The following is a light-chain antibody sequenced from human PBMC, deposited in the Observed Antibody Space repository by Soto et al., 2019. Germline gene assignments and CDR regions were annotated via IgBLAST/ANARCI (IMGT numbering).Light chain of an antibody. CDR2: EVV. J-gene: IGLJ1*01. V-gene: IGLV2-8*01. Sequence: QSLLTQPPSTSVSPGQSVTISCTGTKSDIGVYDFVSWYQHHPGKAPRMIVYEVVQRPSGVPDRFSGSKSGNTASLTVSGLQAADEADYFCKSYAGSNPYVFGSGTKVTV. CDR1: KSDIGVYDF. CDR3: KSYAGSNPYV.